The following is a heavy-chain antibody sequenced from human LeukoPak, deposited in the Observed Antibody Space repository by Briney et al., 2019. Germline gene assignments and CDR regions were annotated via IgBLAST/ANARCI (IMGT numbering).Heavy chain of an antibody. D-gene: IGHD1-26*01. CDR3: VKSGGYGLIDY. V-gene: IGHV4-39*01. Sequence: SETLSLTCTVSDGSISSSSHFWGWIRQPPGKGLEWIGSIFYAGHTFYNPSLKSRVTIQVDTSKSQFFLKLKSVTAADTAMYYCVKSGGYGLIDYWGQGTLVTVSS. CDR1: DGSISSSSHF. J-gene: IGHJ4*02. CDR2: IFYAGHT.